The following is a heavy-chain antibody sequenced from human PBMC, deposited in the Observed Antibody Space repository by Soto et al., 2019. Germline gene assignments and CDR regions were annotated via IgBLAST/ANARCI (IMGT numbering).Heavy chain of an antibody. CDR3: ARDTENYYDSSGSPVY. Sequence: SVKVSCKASGGTFSSYAISWVRQAPGQGLEWMGGIIPIFGTANYAQKFQGRVTITADESTSTAYMELSSLRSEDMAVYYCARDTENYYDSSGSPVYWGQGTLVTVSS. V-gene: IGHV1-69*13. D-gene: IGHD3-22*01. CDR1: GGTFSSYA. CDR2: IIPIFGTA. J-gene: IGHJ4*02.